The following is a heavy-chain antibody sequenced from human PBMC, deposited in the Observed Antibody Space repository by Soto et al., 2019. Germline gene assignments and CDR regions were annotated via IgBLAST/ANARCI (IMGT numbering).Heavy chain of an antibody. CDR2: IIPIFGTA. Sequence: QVQLVQSGAEVKKPGSSVKVSCKASGGTFSSYAISWVRQAPGQGLEWMGGIIPIFGTANYAQKFQGRVTITADESTSTAYMEMSSLRSEDTAVYYCARDLITTVGPGYYYYGMDVWGQGTTVTVSS. D-gene: IGHD4-4*01. V-gene: IGHV1-69*01. CDR3: ARDLITTVGPGYYYYGMDV. J-gene: IGHJ6*02. CDR1: GGTFSSYA.